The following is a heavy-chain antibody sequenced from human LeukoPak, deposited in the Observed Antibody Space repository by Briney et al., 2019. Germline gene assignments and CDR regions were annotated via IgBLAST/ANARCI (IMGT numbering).Heavy chain of an antibody. V-gene: IGHV3-7*01. CDR2: VNRDGSET. CDR3: ARGPTRANSSDY. J-gene: IGHJ4*02. Sequence: GGSLRLSCAASGFALSSHWMTWVRQVPGRGPEWVANVNRDGSETYYLDSVKGRFTLSRDNAKNSLYLQMNSLRAEDTAVYYCARGPTRANSSDYWGQGTLVTVSS. D-gene: IGHD2/OR15-2a*01. CDR1: GFALSSHW.